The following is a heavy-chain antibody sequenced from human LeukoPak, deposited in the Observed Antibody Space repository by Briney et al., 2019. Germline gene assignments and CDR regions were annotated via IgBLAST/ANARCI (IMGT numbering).Heavy chain of an antibody. Sequence: GESLKISCKGSGYSLTSYWISWVRQMPGKGLEWMGRIDPSDSYTNYSPSFQGHGAISTDKSTSTAYLQWNSLKASDTAMYYCARRGSSGWYDYWGQGTLVTVSS. CDR3: ARRGSSGWYDY. CDR2: IDPSDSYT. CDR1: GYSLTSYW. D-gene: IGHD6-19*01. V-gene: IGHV5-10-1*01. J-gene: IGHJ4*02.